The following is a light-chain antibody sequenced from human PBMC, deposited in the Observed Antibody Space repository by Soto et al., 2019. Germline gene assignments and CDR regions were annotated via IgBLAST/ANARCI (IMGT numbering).Light chain of an antibody. V-gene: IGKV3-20*01. J-gene: IGKJ1*01. Sequence: ETVMTQSPGTLSVSLWERATLSCRASQSVSIHLAWYQQKPGQAPRLLIYDTSTRATGIPARFSGSGSGTDFTLTISRLEPEDFAVYYCQQYGSSGTFGQGTKVDIK. CDR3: QQYGSSGT. CDR2: DTS. CDR1: QSVSIH.